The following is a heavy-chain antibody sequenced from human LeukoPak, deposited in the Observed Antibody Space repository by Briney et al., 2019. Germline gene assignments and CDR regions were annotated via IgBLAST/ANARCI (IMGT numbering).Heavy chain of an antibody. CDR3: ARPGRWEK. J-gene: IGHJ4*02. CDR2: INHSGST. CDR1: GGSFSGYY. Sequence: SETLSLTCAVYGGSFSGYYWSWIRQPPGKGLEWIGEINHSGSTNYNPSLKSRVTISVDTSKNQFSLKLSSVTAADTAVYYCARPGRWEKWGQGTLVTVSS. D-gene: IGHD1-26*01. V-gene: IGHV4-34*01.